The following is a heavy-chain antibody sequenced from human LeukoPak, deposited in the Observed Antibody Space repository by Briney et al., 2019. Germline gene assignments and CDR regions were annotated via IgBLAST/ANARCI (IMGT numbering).Heavy chain of an antibody. Sequence: SSETLSLTCTVSGYSISSGYYWGWIRQPPGKGLEWIGEINHSGSTNYNPSLKSRVTISVDTSKNQFSLKLSSVTAADTAVYYCARLQTPELLWFGVRVAYFDYWGQGTLVTVSS. CDR2: INHSGST. V-gene: IGHV4-38-2*02. D-gene: IGHD3-10*01. J-gene: IGHJ4*02. CDR1: GYSISSGYY. CDR3: ARLQTPELLWFGVRVAYFDY.